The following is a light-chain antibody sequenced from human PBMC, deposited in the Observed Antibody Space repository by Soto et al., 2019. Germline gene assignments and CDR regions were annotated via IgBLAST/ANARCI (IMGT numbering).Light chain of an antibody. CDR3: MQALQTPWT. Sequence: DIVMTQSPLSLPVTPGEPASISCSSSQSLLHSDGNIYLDWYLQRPGQSPQLLICLGSNRASGVPDRFSGSGSGTHFTLTISRVEAEDFGVYYCMQALQTPWTFGQGTRVEVK. J-gene: IGKJ1*01. CDR1: QSLLHSDGNIY. V-gene: IGKV2-28*01. CDR2: LGS.